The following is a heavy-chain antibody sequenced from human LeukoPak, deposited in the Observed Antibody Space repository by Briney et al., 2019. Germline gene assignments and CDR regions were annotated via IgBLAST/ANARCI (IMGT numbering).Heavy chain of an antibody. Sequence: SETLSLTCTVSGGSISSSSYYWGWIRQPPGKGLEWIGSIYYSGSTYYNPSLKSRVTISVDTSKNQFSLKLSSVTAADTAVYYCAREYSGSYLGYYYYYMDVWGKGTTVTVSS. J-gene: IGHJ6*03. CDR3: AREYSGSYLGYYYYYMDV. V-gene: IGHV4-39*07. CDR2: IYYSGST. CDR1: GGSISSSSYY. D-gene: IGHD1-26*01.